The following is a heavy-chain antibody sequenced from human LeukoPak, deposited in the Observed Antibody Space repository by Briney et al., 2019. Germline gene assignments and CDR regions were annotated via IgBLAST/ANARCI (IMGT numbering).Heavy chain of an antibody. CDR1: GFSISSHW. V-gene: IGHV3-7*01. CDR3: AGRGSTVVPAATGEY. J-gene: IGHJ4*02. CDR2: LKEDVSAR. D-gene: IGHD2-2*01. Sequence: GGSLRLSCVVSGFSISSHWMSWVRQAPGKGLEWVASLKEDVSARNLVDSVKGRFTISTDNAKNSLYLQMNSLRVEDTAVYYCAGRGSTVVPAATGEYWGQGTLVTVSS.